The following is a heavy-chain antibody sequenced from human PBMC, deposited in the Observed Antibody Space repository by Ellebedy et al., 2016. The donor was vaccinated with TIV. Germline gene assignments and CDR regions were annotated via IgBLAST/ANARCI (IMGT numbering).Heavy chain of an antibody. CDR1: GYSFDTYW. CDR2: IYPGDSDT. D-gene: IGHD3-10*01. Sequence: GESLKISCKASGYSFDTYWIAWVRQMPGKGLEWMGIIYPGDSDTRYSPSFQGQVTISADKSTSTAYLQWNSLRASDTAIYYCARHIGNEFGSGSYFNFWGQGTLVTVSS. V-gene: IGHV5-51*01. CDR3: ARHIGNEFGSGSYFNF. J-gene: IGHJ4*02.